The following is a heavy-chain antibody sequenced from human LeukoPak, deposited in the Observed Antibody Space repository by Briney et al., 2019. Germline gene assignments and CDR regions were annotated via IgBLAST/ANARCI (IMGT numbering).Heavy chain of an antibody. V-gene: IGHV1-2*02. D-gene: IGHD3-22*01. Sequence: ASVKVSCKASGYTFTVSYMHWVRQAPGQGLEWMGWINPNSGGTNYAQKFQGRVTMTRDTSISTAYMEVSRLRSDDTAVYYCARGAHYHDSSEGYDYWGQGTLVTVSS. CDR2: INPNSGGT. CDR3: ARGAHYHDSSEGYDY. CDR1: GYTFTVSY. J-gene: IGHJ4*02.